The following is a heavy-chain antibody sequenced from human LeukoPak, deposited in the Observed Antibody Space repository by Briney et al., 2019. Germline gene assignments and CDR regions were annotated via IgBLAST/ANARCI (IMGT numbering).Heavy chain of an antibody. CDR3: ARDRGWFDY. J-gene: IGHJ4*02. CDR1: GFTFSSYW. Sequence: GSLRLSCAASGFTFSSYWMSWVRQAPGKGLEWVANIKQGGGDKYYVDSVKGRFTISRDNAKNSLFLQMNSLRAEDTAVYYCARDRGWFDYWGQGTPVTVSS. V-gene: IGHV3-7*05. D-gene: IGHD6-19*01. CDR2: IKQGGGDK.